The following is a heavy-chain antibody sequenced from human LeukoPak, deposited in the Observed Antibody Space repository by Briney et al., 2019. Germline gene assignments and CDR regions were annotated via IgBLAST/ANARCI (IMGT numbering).Heavy chain of an antibody. V-gene: IGHV4-34*01. CDR1: GGSFSGYY. J-gene: IGHJ3*01. Sequence: SETLSLTCAVYGGSFSGYYWSWIRQPPGKGLEWIGEINHSGSTNYNPSLKSRVTISVDTSKNQFSLKLSSVTAADTAVYYCARLVESAYYDSTTTWGQGTMVTVSS. CDR3: ARLVESAYYDSTTT. D-gene: IGHD3-22*01. CDR2: INHSGST.